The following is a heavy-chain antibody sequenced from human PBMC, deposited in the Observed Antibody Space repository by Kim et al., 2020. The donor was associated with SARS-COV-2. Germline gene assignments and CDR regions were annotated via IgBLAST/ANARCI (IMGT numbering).Heavy chain of an antibody. CDR3: TTNYETSYYDSSGYPGGMDV. J-gene: IGHJ6*02. V-gene: IGHV3-15*01. D-gene: IGHD3-22*01. CDR2: IKSKTDGGTT. Sequence: GGSLRLSCAASGFTFSNAWMSWVRQAPGKGLEWVGRIKSKTDGGTTDYAAPVKGRFTISRDDSKNTLYLQMNSLKTGDTAVYYCTTNYETSYYDSSGYPGGMDVWGQGTTVTVSS. CDR1: GFTFSNAW.